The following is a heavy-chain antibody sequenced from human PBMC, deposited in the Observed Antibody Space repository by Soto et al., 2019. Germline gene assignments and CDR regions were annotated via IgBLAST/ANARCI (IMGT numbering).Heavy chain of an antibody. D-gene: IGHD3-22*01. CDR3: ASGRYYYDSSGLMECDY. V-gene: IGHV3-48*01. Sequence: GGSPRLSCAASGFSFSSDSMNWVRQAPGKGLEWVSFITSSSSTIYYADSVKGRFTISKDNAKNLLYLQMNSLRAEDTAVYYCASGRYYYDSSGLMECDYWGQGTLVTVSS. CDR2: ITSSSSTI. CDR1: GFSFSSDS. J-gene: IGHJ4*01.